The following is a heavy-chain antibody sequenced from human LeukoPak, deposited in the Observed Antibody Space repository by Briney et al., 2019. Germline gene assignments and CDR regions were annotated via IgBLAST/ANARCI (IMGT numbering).Heavy chain of an antibody. CDR3: ARDIVVVPAAGDAFDI. V-gene: IGHV3-49*03. J-gene: IGHJ3*02. CDR1: GFTFADYA. D-gene: IGHD2-2*01. Sequence: GGSLRLSCTASGFTFADYALSWFRQAPGKGLEWVGFTASKIHGGIIEYAAPVKGRFTISRDDYRSIAYLEMNSLRAEDAALYYCARDIVVVPAAGDAFDIWGQETMVTVSS. CDR2: TASKIHGGII.